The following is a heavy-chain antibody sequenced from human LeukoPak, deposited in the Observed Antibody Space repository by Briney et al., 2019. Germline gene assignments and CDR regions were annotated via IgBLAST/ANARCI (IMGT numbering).Heavy chain of an antibody. CDR2: IYYSGST. CDR3: ARSGGWNDLYYYYYMDV. D-gene: IGHD1-1*01. V-gene: IGHV4-39*07. CDR1: GGSISSSSYY. J-gene: IGHJ6*03. Sequence: SETLSLTCTVSGGSISSSSYYWGWIRQPPGKGLEWIGSIYYSGSTYYNPSLKSRVTISVDTSKNQFSLKLSSVTAADTAVYYCARSGGWNDLYYYYYMDVWGKGTTVTVSS.